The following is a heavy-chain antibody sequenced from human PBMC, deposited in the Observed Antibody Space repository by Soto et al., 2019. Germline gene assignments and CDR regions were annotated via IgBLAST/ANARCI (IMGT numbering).Heavy chain of an antibody. J-gene: IGHJ4*02. Sequence: SETLSLTCTVSGGSISSSSYYWGWIRQPPGRGLEWIGSIYYSGSTYYNPSLKSRVTISVDTSKNQFSLKLSSVTAADTAVYYCASHRGYIVGAIFDYWGQGTLVTVSS. CDR3: ASHRGYIVGAIFDY. D-gene: IGHD1-26*01. CDR2: IYYSGST. V-gene: IGHV4-39*01. CDR1: GGSISSSSYY.